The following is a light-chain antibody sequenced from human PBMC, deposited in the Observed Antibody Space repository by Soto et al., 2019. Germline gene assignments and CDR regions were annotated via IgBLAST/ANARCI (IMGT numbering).Light chain of an antibody. V-gene: IGKV3-15*01. CDR2: GAS. CDR1: QSIRTN. J-gene: IGKJ1*01. Sequence: DIALTQSPATLSVSQGERATLSCRASQSIRTNLAWYQHKPGQAPRLLIYGASTGATGVPARFSGSGSGTECTLTISSLHSEDFATYYGDQYSNWPRTFWQGTKVDIK. CDR3: DQYSNWPRT.